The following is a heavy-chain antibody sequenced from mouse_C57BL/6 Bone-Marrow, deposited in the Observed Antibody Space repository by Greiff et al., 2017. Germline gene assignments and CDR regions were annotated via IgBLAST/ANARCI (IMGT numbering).Heavy chain of an antibody. D-gene: IGHD1-1*01. Sequence: VQLQQSGAELARPGASVKLSCKASGYTFTSYGISWVKQRTGQGLEWIGEIYPRSGNTYYNEKFKGKATLTADKSSSTAYMELRSLTSEDSAVYFCARLGYYGSSYENYFDYWGQGTTLTVSS. J-gene: IGHJ2*01. CDR3: ARLGYYGSSYENYFDY. CDR2: IYPRSGNT. V-gene: IGHV1-81*01. CDR1: GYTFTSYG.